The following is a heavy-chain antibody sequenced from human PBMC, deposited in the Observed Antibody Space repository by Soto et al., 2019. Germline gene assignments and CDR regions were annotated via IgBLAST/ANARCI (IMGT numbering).Heavy chain of an antibody. CDR3: ARHYSSGSRTWFAP. CDR2: IYYSGST. D-gene: IGHD6-19*01. J-gene: IGHJ5*02. CDR1: GGSFSGYF. V-gene: IGHV4-39*01. Sequence: SETLSLTCAVHGGSFSGYFWGWFRQPPVNWLEWIGIIYYSGSTYYNPSLRSRVTISVDTSKNQFSLKLSSVTAAGTAVFYCARHYSSGSRTWFAPGGQETLVTVSS.